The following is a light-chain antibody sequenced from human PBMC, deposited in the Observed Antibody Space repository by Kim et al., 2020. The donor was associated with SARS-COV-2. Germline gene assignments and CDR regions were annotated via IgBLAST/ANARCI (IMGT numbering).Light chain of an antibody. J-gene: IGLJ2*01. CDR1: KLGDKY. V-gene: IGLV3-1*01. Sequence: SYELTQPPSVSVSPGQTASITCSGDKLGDKYACWYQQNPGQSPVLVIYQDTKRPSGIPERFSGSNSGNTATLTISGTQAMYEADYYCQAWDSSTHVVFGGGTQLTVL. CDR2: QDT. CDR3: QAWDSSTHVV.